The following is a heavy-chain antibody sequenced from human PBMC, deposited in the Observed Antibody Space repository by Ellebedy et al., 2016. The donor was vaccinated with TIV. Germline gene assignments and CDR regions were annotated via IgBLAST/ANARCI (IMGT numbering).Heavy chain of an antibody. Sequence: SQTLSLTXXISGDSVSSNSAAWNWIRQSPSRGLEWLGRTYYRSKWYNDYAVSVKSRITINPDTSKNQFSLQLNSVTPEDTAVYYCARTRTPPGSSWYSVDYWGQGTLVTVSS. CDR3: ARTRTPPGSSWYSVDY. J-gene: IGHJ4*02. CDR1: GDSVSSNSAA. V-gene: IGHV6-1*01. D-gene: IGHD6-13*01. CDR2: TYYRSKWYN.